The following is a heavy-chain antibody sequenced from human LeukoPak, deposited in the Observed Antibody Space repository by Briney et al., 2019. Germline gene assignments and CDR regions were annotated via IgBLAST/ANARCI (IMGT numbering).Heavy chain of an antibody. Sequence: PSETLSLTCTVSGGSISSYYWSWIRQPAGKGLEWIGRIYTSGSTNYNPSLKSRVTMSVDTSKNQFSLKLSSVTAADTAVYYCARELLWFGTYYYGMDVWGQGTTVTASS. CDR1: GGSISSYY. D-gene: IGHD3-10*01. J-gene: IGHJ6*02. CDR2: IYTSGST. V-gene: IGHV4-4*07. CDR3: ARELLWFGTYYYGMDV.